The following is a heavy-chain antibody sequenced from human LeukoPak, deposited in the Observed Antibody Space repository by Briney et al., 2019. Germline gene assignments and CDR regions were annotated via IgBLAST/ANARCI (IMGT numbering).Heavy chain of an antibody. J-gene: IGHJ4*02. CDR3: AKDGTIFGVVIRSYFDY. V-gene: IGHV3-7*01. D-gene: IGHD3-3*01. CDR1: GFTFSSYW. Sequence: QSGGSLRLSCAASGFTFSSYWMSWVRQAPGKGLEWVANIKQDGSEKYYVDSVKGRFTISRDNAKNSLYLQMNSLRAEDTAVYYCAKDGTIFGVVIRSYFDYWGQGTLVTVSS. CDR2: IKQDGSEK.